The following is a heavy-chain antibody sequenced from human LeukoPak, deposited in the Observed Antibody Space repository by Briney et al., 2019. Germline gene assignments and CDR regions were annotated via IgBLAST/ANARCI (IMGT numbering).Heavy chain of an antibody. CDR3: AKVEPFCGGDCYSGFNY. CDR1: GFTFSIYA. V-gene: IGHV3-23*01. CDR2: ISGSASST. Sequence: GGSLRLSCAASGFTFSIYAMSWVRQALGEGLQWVSAISGSASSTYYADSVKGRFAISRDNSKNTLYLQMNSLRAEDTAVYYCAKVEPFCGGDCYSGFNYWGQGTLVTVSS. D-gene: IGHD2-21*02. J-gene: IGHJ4*02.